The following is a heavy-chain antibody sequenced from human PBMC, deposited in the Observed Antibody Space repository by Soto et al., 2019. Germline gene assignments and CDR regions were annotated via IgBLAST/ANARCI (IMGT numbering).Heavy chain of an antibody. D-gene: IGHD2-2*01. V-gene: IGHV3-66*01. CDR2: IYSGGST. J-gene: IGHJ4*02. Sequence: EVQLVESGGGLVQPGGSLRLSCAASGFTVSSNYMSWVRQAPGKGLEWVSVIYSGGSTYYADSVKGRFTISRDNSKNTLYLQRNSLRAEDTAVYYCARGGAVGYCSSTSCYSFDYWGQGTLVTVSS. CDR3: ARGGAVGYCSSTSCYSFDY. CDR1: GFTVSSNY.